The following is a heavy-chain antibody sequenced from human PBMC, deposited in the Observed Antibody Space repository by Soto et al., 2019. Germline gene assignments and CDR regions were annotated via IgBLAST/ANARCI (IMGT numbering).Heavy chain of an antibody. CDR2: IYYSGST. Sequence: PSETLSLTCTVSGGSVSSSGNYWGWIRQPPGKGLEWIGSIYYSGSTYYKQSLKNRVTTSVDTSKNQFSLKLSSVTAADLVVYYCARHYAVVLYHFDYWGLGTLVTVSS. CDR3: ARHYAVVLYHFDY. D-gene: IGHD2-15*01. CDR1: GGSVSSSGNY. J-gene: IGHJ4*02. V-gene: IGHV4-39*01.